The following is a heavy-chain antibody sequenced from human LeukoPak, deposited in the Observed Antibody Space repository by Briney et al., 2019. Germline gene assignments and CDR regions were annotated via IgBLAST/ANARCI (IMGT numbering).Heavy chain of an antibody. D-gene: IGHD3-22*01. CDR1: GFTFSSYA. J-gene: IGHJ4*02. CDR2: ISGSGDST. CDR3: AKSDYYDSSGYYYTTYYFDY. V-gene: IGHV3-23*01. Sequence: GGSLRLSCAASGFTFSSYAMSWVRQAPGKGLEWVSSISGSGDSTYYADSVKGRFTISRDNSKNTLYLQMNSLRAEDTAVYYCAKSDYYDSSGYYYTTYYFDYRGQGTLVTVSS.